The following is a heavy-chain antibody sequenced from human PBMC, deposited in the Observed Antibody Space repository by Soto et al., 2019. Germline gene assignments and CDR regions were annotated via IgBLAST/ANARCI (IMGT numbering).Heavy chain of an antibody. CDR1: GGTFSSYA. V-gene: IGHV1-69*01. D-gene: IGHD2-21*02. Sequence: QVQLVQSGAEVKKPGSSVKVSCKASGGTFSSYAISWVRQAPGQGLEWMGGIIPIFGTANYAQKFQGRVTITADESTSTAHRERGCLRAKDTAVYYCARGREVVTVINWFGPWGQGTLVAVCS. J-gene: IGHJ5*02. CDR2: IIPIFGTA. CDR3: ARGREVVTVINWFGP.